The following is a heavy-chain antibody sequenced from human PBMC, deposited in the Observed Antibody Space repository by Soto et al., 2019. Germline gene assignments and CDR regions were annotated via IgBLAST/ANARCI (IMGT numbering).Heavy chain of an antibody. J-gene: IGHJ6*02. CDR3: ASSAGLDHLLNYYGLNV. CDR2: IIPVLGAP. CDR1: GATFTSTA. D-gene: IGHD6-13*01. V-gene: IGHV1-69*01. Sequence: QVHLVQSSAEVKKPGSSVKVSCKASGATFTSTAFSWVRQAPGQGLEWMGGIIPVLGAPNYAQKFQARVTITADASTTTVHTELSSLRSDDTAVYYCASSAGLDHLLNYYGLNVWGPGTTVTVSS.